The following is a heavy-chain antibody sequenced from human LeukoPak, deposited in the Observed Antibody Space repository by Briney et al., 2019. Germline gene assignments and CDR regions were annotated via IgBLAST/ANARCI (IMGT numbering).Heavy chain of an antibody. J-gene: IGHJ3*02. CDR2: IRQDGKEI. D-gene: IGHD4-17*01. CDR3: AKAYYGDYGAAFDI. V-gene: IGHV3-7*03. Sequence: PGGSLRLSCAASGFSFSNYWMRWVHQAPGKGLEWLAAIRQDGKEIYYADSVKARFTISRDNAKNSLYLQMNSLRAEDTALYYCAKAYYGDYGAAFDIWGQGTMVTVSS. CDR1: GFSFSNYW.